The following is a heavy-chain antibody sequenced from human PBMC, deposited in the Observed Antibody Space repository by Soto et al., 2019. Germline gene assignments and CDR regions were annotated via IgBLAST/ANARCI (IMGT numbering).Heavy chain of an antibody. D-gene: IGHD3-10*01. J-gene: IGHJ4*02. Sequence: QIQLVESGEALANQGGPRRLSCASLGFRVSDEYMSGTRKAPGQGLEWISYISIGVPYIFYADSVKGRFTTSKDNARNLLFLQMDNLRADDTAVYYCARSRGLGPGSHFDYWGQGTLVTVSS. CDR2: ISIGVPYI. CDR1: GFRVSDEY. CDR3: ARSRGLGPGSHFDY. V-gene: IGHV3-11*01.